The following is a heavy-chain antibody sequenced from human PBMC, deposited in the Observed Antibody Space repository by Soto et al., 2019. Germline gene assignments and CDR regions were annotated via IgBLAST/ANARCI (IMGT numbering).Heavy chain of an antibody. D-gene: IGHD3-10*01. CDR2: IYYSGST. CDR3: ARDYRYYGSGSYYKEDYYYGMDV. V-gene: IGHV4-59*01. J-gene: IGHJ6*02. CDR1: GGCISSYY. Sequence: SETLSLTCTVSGGCISSYYWSWIRQPPGKGLEWIGYIYYSGSTNYNPSLKSRVTISVDTSKNQFSLKLSSVTAADTAVYYCARDYRYYGSGSYYKEDYYYGMDVWGQGTTVTVSS.